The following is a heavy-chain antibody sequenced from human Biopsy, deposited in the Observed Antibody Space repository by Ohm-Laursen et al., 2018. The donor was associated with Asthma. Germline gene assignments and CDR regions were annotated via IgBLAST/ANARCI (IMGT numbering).Heavy chain of an antibody. D-gene: IGHD4-17*01. CDR2: HDHEEGGT. Sequence: GSSVKVSRKISGYSLTDLSMHWVRQAPGQGPEWMGGHDHEEGGTVNARRFQGRVTMTEDTSTDTAYMELSSLSSDDTAVYYCASDFPKDYVRYNFQFWGQGTLVTVSS. CDR3: ASDFPKDYVRYNFQF. CDR1: GYSLTDLS. V-gene: IGHV1-24*01. J-gene: IGHJ4*02.